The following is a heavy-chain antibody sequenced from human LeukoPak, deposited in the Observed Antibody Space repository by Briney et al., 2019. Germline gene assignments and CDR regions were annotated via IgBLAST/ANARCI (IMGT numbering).Heavy chain of an antibody. D-gene: IGHD5-18*01. CDR3: ARDRGGYTYSHDY. Sequence: SETLSLTCAVSVGSISSNNWWIWVRQSPEKGLEWIGEIYHDGSTNYNPSLKSRVTISMDKSKNQLSLKLNLVTAADTAVYYCARDRGGYTYSHDYWGQGTLVTVSS. CDR1: VGSISSNNW. V-gene: IGHV4-4*02. J-gene: IGHJ4*02. CDR2: IYHDGST.